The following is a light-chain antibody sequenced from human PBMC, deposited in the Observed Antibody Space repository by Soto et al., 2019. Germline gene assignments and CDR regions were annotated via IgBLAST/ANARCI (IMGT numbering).Light chain of an antibody. CDR2: GAS. CDR3: QQRDNWPPTWT. V-gene: IGKV3-11*01. Sequence: EIVLTQSPATLSLSPGERATLSCRASQSVGSYLAWYQQKPGQAPRLLIHGASNRAAGIPVRFSGSGSGTDFTLTSSSLEPEEFAVYYCQQRDNWPPTWTFGQGTKVDIK. J-gene: IGKJ1*01. CDR1: QSVGSY.